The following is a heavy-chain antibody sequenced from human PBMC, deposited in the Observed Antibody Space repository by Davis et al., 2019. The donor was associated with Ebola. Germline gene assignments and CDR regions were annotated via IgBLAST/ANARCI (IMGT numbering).Heavy chain of an antibody. CDR3: ARLYYYDSSGFYYGRFDS. Sequence: SETLSLTCSVSGGSISSSSYYWGWIRQPPGKGLEWIGSIYYSGNTYYNPSLKSRVTISVDTSKNQFSLKLSSVTAADTAVYYCARLYYYDSSGFYYGRFDSWGQGTLVTVSS. CDR2: IYYSGNT. CDR1: GGSISSSSYY. V-gene: IGHV4-39*01. D-gene: IGHD3-22*01. J-gene: IGHJ4*02.